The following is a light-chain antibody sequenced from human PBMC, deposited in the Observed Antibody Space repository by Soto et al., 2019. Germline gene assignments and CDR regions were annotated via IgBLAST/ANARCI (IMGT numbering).Light chain of an antibody. Sequence: QSVLTQPPSASGTPGQRVTISCSGSSSNIGSNTVNWYQQLPGTAPKLLIYSNNQRPSGVPDRFSGSKSGTSASLAIRGLESADEADYYCAAWDDSLNAPYVFGTGTKLTVL. CDR3: AAWDDSLNAPYV. CDR1: SSNIGSNT. V-gene: IGLV1-44*01. J-gene: IGLJ1*01. CDR2: SNN.